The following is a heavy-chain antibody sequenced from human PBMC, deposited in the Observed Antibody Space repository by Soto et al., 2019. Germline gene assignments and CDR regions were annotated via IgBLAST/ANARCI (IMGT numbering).Heavy chain of an antibody. CDR2: ISGDNINS. V-gene: IGHV1-18*01. CDR1: GFTFSDYG. Sequence: ASVKVSCKASGFTFSDYGLSWVRQAPGQPLEWMGWISGDNINSKYSQKFQGRLTMTTDTSTATASMELRSLTSDDTAVYYCGREGQQLAQEKYYQFNGMDVWGQGTTGTVS. D-gene: IGHD6-13*01. CDR3: GREGQQLAQEKYYQFNGMDV. J-gene: IGHJ6*02.